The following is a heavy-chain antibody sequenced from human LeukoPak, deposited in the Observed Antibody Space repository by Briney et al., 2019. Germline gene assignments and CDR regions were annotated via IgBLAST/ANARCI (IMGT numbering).Heavy chain of an antibody. J-gene: IGHJ5*02. CDR3: ATEPYRGALNWFDP. CDR2: FDPEDGET. D-gene: IGHD2-21*01. Sequence: ASVKVSCKASGYTFTSYGISWVRQAPGQGLEWMGGFDPEDGETIYAQKFQGRVTMTEDTSTDTAYMELSSLRSEDTAVYYCATEPYRGALNWFDPWGQGTLVTVSS. CDR1: GYTFTSYG. V-gene: IGHV1-24*01.